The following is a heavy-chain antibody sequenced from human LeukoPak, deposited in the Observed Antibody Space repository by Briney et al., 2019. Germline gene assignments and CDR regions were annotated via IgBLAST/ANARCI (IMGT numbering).Heavy chain of an antibody. J-gene: IGHJ4*02. D-gene: IGHD3-22*01. CDR2: TCYSGST. CDR1: GGSISSSSYY. Sequence: SETLSLTCTVSGGSISSSSYYWGWIRQPPGKGLEWIGSTCYSGSTYYNPSLKSRVTISVDTSKNQFSLKLSSVTAADTAVYYCASNMIVVVISYFDYWGQGTLVTVSS. CDR3: ASNMIVVVISYFDY. V-gene: IGHV4-39*01.